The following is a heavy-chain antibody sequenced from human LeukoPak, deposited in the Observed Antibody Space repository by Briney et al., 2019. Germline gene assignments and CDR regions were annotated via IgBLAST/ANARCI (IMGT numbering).Heavy chain of an antibody. Sequence: PGGSLRLSCAASGFTFTTYNMNWVRQAPGKGLEWVSYISPSSTTIYYTDSVKGRFTISRDNANNSLYLHMNSLRDEDTAVYYCARDYCSGGNCYSAYFDFWGQGTLVTVSS. CDR2: ISPSSTTI. V-gene: IGHV3-48*02. D-gene: IGHD2-15*01. CDR3: ARDYCSGGNCYSAYFDF. J-gene: IGHJ4*02. CDR1: GFTFTTYN.